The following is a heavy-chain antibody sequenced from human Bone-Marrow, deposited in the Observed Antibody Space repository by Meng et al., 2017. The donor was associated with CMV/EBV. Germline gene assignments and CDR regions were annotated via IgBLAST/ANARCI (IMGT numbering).Heavy chain of an antibody. Sequence: GGSLRLSCAASGFTFSDYYMTWIRQTPGKGLEWISYISSGGYLKYYADSLKGRFTISRDNAKNSLYLQMNSLRAEDTAVYYCARAPIAARPFDYWGQGTLVTVSS. V-gene: IGHV3-11*04. J-gene: IGHJ4*02. CDR3: ARAPIAARPFDY. D-gene: IGHD6-6*01. CDR2: ISSGGYLK. CDR1: GFTFSDYY.